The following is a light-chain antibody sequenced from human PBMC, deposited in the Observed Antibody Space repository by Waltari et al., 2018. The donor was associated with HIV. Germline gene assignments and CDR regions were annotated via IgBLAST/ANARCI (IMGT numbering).Light chain of an antibody. CDR3: QSYDSGNWV. Sequence: NFMLTQPHSVSESPGKTVTISCTRSSGSIASTFVQRYQQRPGSVPTPLIYNDDQRPSAVPARVSGSIDSSFNPASLTISGLKTEDEADYHCQSYDSGNWVFGGGTKLTVL. CDR1: SGSIASTF. V-gene: IGLV6-57*03. J-gene: IGLJ3*02. CDR2: NDD.